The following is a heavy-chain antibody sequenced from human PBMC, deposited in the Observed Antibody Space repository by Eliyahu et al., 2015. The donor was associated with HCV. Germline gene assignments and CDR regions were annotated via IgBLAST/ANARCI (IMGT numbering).Heavy chain of an antibody. CDR2: IRSKAYGGTT. J-gene: IGHJ4*02. V-gene: IGHV3-49*03. CDR3: TRDAAIGYFDY. D-gene: IGHD5-24*01. CDR1: GFTFGDYA. Sequence: EVQLVESGGGLVQPGRSLRLSCTASGFTFGDYAMSWFRQAPGKGLGWVGFIRSKAYGGTTEYAASVKGRFTISRDDSKSIAYLQMNSLKTEDTAVYYCTRDAAIGYFDYWGQGTLVTVSS.